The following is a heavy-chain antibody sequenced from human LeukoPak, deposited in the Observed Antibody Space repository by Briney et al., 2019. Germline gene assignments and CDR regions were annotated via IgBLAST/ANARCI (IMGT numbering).Heavy chain of an antibody. CDR3: ARGDGFHYFDY. V-gene: IGHV3-48*02. J-gene: IGHJ4*02. Sequence: GGSLRLSCVVSGFTFSSYSMNWVCQAPGKGLEWVSFITSSSVNIYYADSVEGRFTISRDNAQNSLYLHMRSLRDEDTAVYYCARGDGFHYFDYWGQGVLVTVSS. D-gene: IGHD5-24*01. CDR1: GFTFSSYS. CDR2: ITSSSVNI.